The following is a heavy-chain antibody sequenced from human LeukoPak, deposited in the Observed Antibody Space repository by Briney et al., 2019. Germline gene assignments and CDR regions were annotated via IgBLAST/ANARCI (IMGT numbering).Heavy chain of an antibody. J-gene: IGHJ6*02. CDR3: ARGGYFGSGPMDV. V-gene: IGHV3-13*01. Sequence: GGSLRLSCAGSGFTFSSYDMHWVRQAAGKGLEWVAGIDTAGVTYYPGSVRGRFTISRENAKNSFFPQMNSLRAGDTAVYYCARGGYFGSGPMDVWGQGTTVTVSS. CDR1: GFTFSSYD. CDR2: IDTAGVT. D-gene: IGHD3-10*01.